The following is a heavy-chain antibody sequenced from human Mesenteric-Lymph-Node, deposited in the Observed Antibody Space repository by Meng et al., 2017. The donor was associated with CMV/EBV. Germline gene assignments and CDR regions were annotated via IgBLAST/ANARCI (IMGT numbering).Heavy chain of an antibody. D-gene: IGHD2-15*01. CDR1: GGSFSGYY. Sequence: QVQLKRWGAGLLKPSETLSLTCAVYGGSFSGYYWSWIRQPPGKGLEWIGEINHSGVPNYNPSLKSRVTISLDRSKNQFSLKLSSVTAEDTAVYYCARGSDIPVNNYWGQGTLVTVSS. CDR3: ARGSDIPVNNY. V-gene: IGHV4-34*01. J-gene: IGHJ4*02. CDR2: INHSGVP.